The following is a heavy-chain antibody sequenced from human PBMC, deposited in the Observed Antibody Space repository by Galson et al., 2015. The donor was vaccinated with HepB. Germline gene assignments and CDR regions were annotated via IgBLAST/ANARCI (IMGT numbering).Heavy chain of an antibody. Sequence: SVKVSCKASGYTFTDYLIHWVRQAPGQGLEWMGWINPKSGGTKYAQKFRGWLTMTRDTSISTAYMEMRRLRSDDMAVYYCVREGPAYADAWSDANDTFDIWGQGTMVTVSS. CDR2: INPKSGGT. V-gene: IGHV1-2*04. J-gene: IGHJ3*02. D-gene: IGHD3-3*01. CDR1: GYTFTDYL. CDR3: VREGPAYADAWSDANDTFDI.